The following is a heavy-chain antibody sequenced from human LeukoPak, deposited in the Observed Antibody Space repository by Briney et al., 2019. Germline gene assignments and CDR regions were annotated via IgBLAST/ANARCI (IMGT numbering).Heavy chain of an antibody. D-gene: IGHD3-16*02. V-gene: IGHV3-23*01. Sequence: GGSLRLSCAASGFTFSSYAMNWVRQAPGKGLEWISATSGSGGSTYYADSVKGRFTISRDKSKNTLYLQMNSLRAEDTAVYYCAKRGGEVGVTVAPGDYWGQGTLVTVSS. CDR2: TSGSGGST. J-gene: IGHJ4*02. CDR3: AKRGGEVGVTVAPGDY. CDR1: GFTFSSYA.